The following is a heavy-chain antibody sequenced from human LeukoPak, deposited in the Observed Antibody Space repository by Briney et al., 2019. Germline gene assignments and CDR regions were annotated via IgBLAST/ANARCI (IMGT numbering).Heavy chain of an antibody. Sequence: HTGGSLRLSCVGSGFTFSKYWMNWVRQAPGKGLEWVANIKEDGSQIYYVDSVRGRFTISRDNAKNSVYLQMNSLRAEDTAVYYCAREPVRFLEWPYYFDYWGQGTLVTVSS. D-gene: IGHD3-3*01. V-gene: IGHV3-7*01. J-gene: IGHJ4*02. CDR1: GFTFSKYW. CDR2: IKEDGSQI. CDR3: AREPVRFLEWPYYFDY.